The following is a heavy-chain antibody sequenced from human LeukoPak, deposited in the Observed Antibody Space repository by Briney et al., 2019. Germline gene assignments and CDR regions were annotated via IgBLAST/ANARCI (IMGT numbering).Heavy chain of an antibody. J-gene: IGHJ6*02. CDR2: IYYSGST. CDR1: GGSISSYY. V-gene: IGHV4-59*12. CDR3: ARDYYGSGKSYYYGMDV. D-gene: IGHD3-10*01. Sequence: PSETLSLTCTVSGGSISSYYWSWIRQPPGKGLEWIGYIYYSGSTNYNPSLKSRVTISVDTSKNQFSLKLSSVTAADTAVYYCARDYYGSGKSYYYGMDVWGQGTTVTVSS.